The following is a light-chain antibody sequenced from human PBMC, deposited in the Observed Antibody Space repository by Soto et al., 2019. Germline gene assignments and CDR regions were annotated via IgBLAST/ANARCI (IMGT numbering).Light chain of an antibody. CDR3: SSYAGNNNLI. Sequence: SALTKPPSASGSPGQSVTISCTGTSSDLGDYDYVSWYQQHPGKAPKLMIYEVNQRPSGVPDRFSGSKSGNTASLTVTGLQAEDEADYYCSSYAGNNNLIFGGGTKLTVL. J-gene: IGLJ2*01. CDR1: SSDLGDYDY. V-gene: IGLV2-8*01. CDR2: EVN.